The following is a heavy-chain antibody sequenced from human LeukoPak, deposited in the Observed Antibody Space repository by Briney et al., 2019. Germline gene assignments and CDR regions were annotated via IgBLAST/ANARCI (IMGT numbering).Heavy chain of an antibody. J-gene: IGHJ4*02. CDR3: AREGNRNLDLDY. D-gene: IGHD1-14*01. Sequence: GGSLRLSCAASGFTFSTYWMHWVRQAPGEGLVWVSTINSDASITRYADSVKGRFTISRDSAKNTLDLQMDSLGAEDTAVYYCAREGNRNLDLDYWGQGTLVTASS. V-gene: IGHV3-74*01. CDR1: GFTFSTYW. CDR2: INSDASIT.